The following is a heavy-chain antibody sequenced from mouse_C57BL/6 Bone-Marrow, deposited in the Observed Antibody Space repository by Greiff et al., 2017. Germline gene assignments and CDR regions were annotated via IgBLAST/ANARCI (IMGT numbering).Heavy chain of an antibody. D-gene: IGHD2-1*01. V-gene: IGHV1-62-2*01. J-gene: IGHJ1*03. Sequence: QVQLQQSGAELVKPGASVKLSCKASGYTFTEYTIHWVKQRSGQGLEWIGWFYPGSGSIKYNEKFKDKATLTADKSSSTVYMELSRLTSEDAAVXFCGRNGGGYGNYVWYFDVWGTGTTVTVSS. CDR1: GYTFTEYT. CDR3: GRNGGGYGNYVWYFDV. CDR2: FYPGSGSI.